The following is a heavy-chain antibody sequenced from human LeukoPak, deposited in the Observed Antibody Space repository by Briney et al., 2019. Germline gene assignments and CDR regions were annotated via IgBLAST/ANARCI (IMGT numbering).Heavy chain of an antibody. CDR1: GFTFSNAW. D-gene: IGHD3-3*01. V-gene: IGHV3-15*01. Sequence: PGGSLRLSCAASGFTFSNAWMSWVRQAPGKGLEWVGRIKSKTDGGTTDYAAPVKGRFTISRDDSKNTLYLQMNSLKTEDTAVYYCTTGYDFWSGYQPLNDYWGQGTLVTVSS. CDR3: TTGYDFWSGYQPLNDY. CDR2: IKSKTDGGTT. J-gene: IGHJ4*02.